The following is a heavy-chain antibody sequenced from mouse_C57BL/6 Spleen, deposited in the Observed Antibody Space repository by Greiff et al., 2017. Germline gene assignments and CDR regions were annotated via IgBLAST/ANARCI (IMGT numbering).Heavy chain of an antibody. CDR1: GYTFTSYW. J-gene: IGHJ3*01. V-gene: IGHV1-53*01. D-gene: IGHD1-1*01. CDR3: ARGGYYGSSYDWFAY. Sequence: QVQLQQPGTELVKPGASVKLSCKASGYTFTSYWMHWVKQRPGQGLEWIGNINPSNGGTNYNEKFKSKATLTVDKSSSTAYMQLSSLTSEDSAVYDCARGGYYGSSYDWFAYWGQGTLVTVSA. CDR2: INPSNGGT.